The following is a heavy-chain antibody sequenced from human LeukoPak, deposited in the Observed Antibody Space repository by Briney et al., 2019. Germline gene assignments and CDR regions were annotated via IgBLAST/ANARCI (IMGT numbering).Heavy chain of an antibody. CDR3: TSPYSSGLGY. V-gene: IGHV3-7*03. J-gene: IGHJ4*02. CDR2: IKHDGSDK. Sequence: GGSLRLSCAASQFTFSSHFMSWVRQAPGKGLEWVANIKHDGSDKYYVDSVKGRFTISRDNAKNSLYLQMNSLKTEDTAVYYCTSPYSSGLGYWGQGTLVTVSS. CDR1: QFTFSSHF. D-gene: IGHD6-19*01.